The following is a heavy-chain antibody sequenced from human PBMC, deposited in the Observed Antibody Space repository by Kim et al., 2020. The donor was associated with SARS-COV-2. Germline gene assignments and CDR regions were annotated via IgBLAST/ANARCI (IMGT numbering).Heavy chain of an antibody. D-gene: IGHD5-12*01. V-gene: IGHV3-11*01. Sequence: GGSLRLSCAASGFTFSDFYMSWIRQAPGKGLEWLSYITDSGSPINYADSVKGRFTISRDNTKKSVYLQMNSLRVEDTAVYYCARFGGYGRFGYLYWGQGTLVTVSS. CDR1: GFTFSDFY. CDR3: ARFGGYGRFGYLY. J-gene: IGHJ4*02. CDR2: ITDSGSPI.